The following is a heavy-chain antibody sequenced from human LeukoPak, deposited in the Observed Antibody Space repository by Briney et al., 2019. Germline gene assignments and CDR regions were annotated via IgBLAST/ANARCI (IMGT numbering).Heavy chain of an antibody. CDR3: ARSTAPRDTFDI. CDR1: GYTFTYSG. J-gene: IGHJ3*02. CDR2: ISGYNGKT. V-gene: IGHV1-18*01. Sequence: ASVKVSCKASGYTFTYSGITWVRQAPGQGLEWMGWISGYNGKTYYAPKFQGRLTMSTDTSTTTAHMELRSLRSDGTAIFYCARSTAPRDTFDIWGQGTMVTVSS.